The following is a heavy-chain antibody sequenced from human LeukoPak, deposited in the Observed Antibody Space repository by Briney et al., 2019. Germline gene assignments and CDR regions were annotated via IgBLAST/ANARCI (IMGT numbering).Heavy chain of an antibody. CDR2: IYYSGST. Sequence: SETLSLTCTVSDVSISNYYWSWLRQPPGKALEWIGYIYYSGSTSYNPSLKSRVTISVDTSKNQFSLNLSSVTAADTAVYYCAGSSWIPYNWFDPWGQGTLVTVSS. CDR1: DVSISNYY. D-gene: IGHD5-18*01. V-gene: IGHV4-59*01. CDR3: AGSSWIPYNWFDP. J-gene: IGHJ5*02.